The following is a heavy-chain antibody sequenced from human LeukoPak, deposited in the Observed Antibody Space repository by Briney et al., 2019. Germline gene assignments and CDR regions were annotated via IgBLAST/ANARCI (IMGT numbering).Heavy chain of an antibody. CDR2: IIPIFGTA. D-gene: IGHD6-13*01. V-gene: IGHV1-69*13. CDR1: GGTFSSYA. CDR3: ARDLVPSSSWYFDYYYGMDV. Sequence: GASVKVSCKASGGTFSSYAISWVRQAPGQGLEWMGGIIPIFGTANYAQKFQGRVTITADESTSTAYMELSSLRSEDTAVYYCARDLVPSSSWYFDYYYGMDVWGQGTTVTVSS. J-gene: IGHJ6*02.